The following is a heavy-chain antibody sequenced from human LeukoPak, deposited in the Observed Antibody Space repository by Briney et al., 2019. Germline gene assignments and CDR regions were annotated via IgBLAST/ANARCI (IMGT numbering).Heavy chain of an antibody. CDR2: IIPIFGTA. CDR3: ARSHCSGGSCYFDY. J-gene: IGHJ4*02. D-gene: IGHD2-15*01. V-gene: IGHV1-69*05. CDR1: GGTFSNYA. Sequence: SVKVSCKASGGTFSNYAISWVRQAPGQGLEWMGRIIPIFGTANYAQKFQGRVTITTDESTSTAYMELSSLRSEDTAVYYCARSHCSGGSCYFDYWGQGTLVTVSS.